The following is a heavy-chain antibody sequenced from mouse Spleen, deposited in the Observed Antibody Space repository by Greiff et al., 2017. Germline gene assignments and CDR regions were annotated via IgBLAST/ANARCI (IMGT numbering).Heavy chain of an antibody. CDR2: ISYDGSN. J-gene: IGHJ2*01. CDR1: GYSITSGYY. CDR3: ARDGFITTVVAPFDY. Sequence: ESGPGLVKPSQSLSLTCSVTGYSITSGYYWNWIRQFPGNKLEWMGYISYDGSNNYNPSLKNRISITRDTSKNQFFLKLNSVTTEDTATYYCARDGFITTVVAPFDYWGQGTTLTVSS. V-gene: IGHV3-6*01. D-gene: IGHD1-1*01.